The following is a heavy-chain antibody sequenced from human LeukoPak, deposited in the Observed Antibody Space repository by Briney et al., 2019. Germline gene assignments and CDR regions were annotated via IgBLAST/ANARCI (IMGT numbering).Heavy chain of an antibody. V-gene: IGHV3-30-3*01. J-gene: IGHJ6*02. CDR3: ARDKPASLRYFDWFHYYGMDV. CDR2: ISYDGSNK. D-gene: IGHD3-9*01. CDR1: GFTFSTYA. Sequence: PGGSLRLSCAASGFTFSTYAMHWVRQAPGKGLEWVAVISYDGSNKYYADSVKGRFTISRDNSKNTLYLQMNSLRPEDTAVYYCARDKPASLRYFDWFHYYGMDVWGQGTTVTVSS.